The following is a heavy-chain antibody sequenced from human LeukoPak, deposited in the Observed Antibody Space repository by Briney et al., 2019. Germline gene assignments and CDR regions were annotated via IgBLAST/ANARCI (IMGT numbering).Heavy chain of an antibody. CDR3: ARGTLGAFDI. Sequence: PGGSLRLSCAASGFSFSSYALTWVRQAPGKGLEWVSSISGTGDRTQYADSVKGRFTISRDNSKNTLYLQMSSLRAEDTAVYYCARGTLGAFDIWGQGTMVTVSS. J-gene: IGHJ3*02. CDR2: ISGTGDRT. D-gene: IGHD2-2*01. V-gene: IGHV3-23*01. CDR1: GFSFSSYA.